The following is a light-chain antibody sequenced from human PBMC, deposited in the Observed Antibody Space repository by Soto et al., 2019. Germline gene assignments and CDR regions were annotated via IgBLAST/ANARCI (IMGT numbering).Light chain of an antibody. CDR3: QQYNNWPPS. V-gene: IGKV3-15*01. J-gene: IGKJ1*01. CDR2: GAS. CDR1: QSVSSN. Sequence: EIVMTESPATLSVSPGERATLSCRASQSVSSNLAWYQQKPGQAPRLLIYGASTRATGIPARFSGSGSGTEFTLTISSLQSEDFAVYYCQQYNNWPPSFGQGTKVHIK.